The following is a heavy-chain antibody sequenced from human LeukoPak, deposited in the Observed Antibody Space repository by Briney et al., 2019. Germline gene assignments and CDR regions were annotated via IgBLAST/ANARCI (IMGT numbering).Heavy chain of an antibody. CDR1: GFTFSSYA. CDR3: AAAYYDYVWGSYRYKAVDY. Sequence: GGSLRLSCAASGFTFSSYAMSWVRQAPGKGLEWVSAISGSGGSTYYADSVRGRFIISGDNSKNTLYLQMNSLRAEDTAVYYCAAAYYDYVWGSYRYKAVDYWGQGTLVTVSS. J-gene: IGHJ4*02. D-gene: IGHD3-16*02. V-gene: IGHV3-23*01. CDR2: ISGSGGST.